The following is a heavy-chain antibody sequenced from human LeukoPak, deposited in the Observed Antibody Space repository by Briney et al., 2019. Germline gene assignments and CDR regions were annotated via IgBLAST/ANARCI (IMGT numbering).Heavy chain of an antibody. CDR3: ARDRGECTNGVCYYHDFDY. Sequence: RSGGSLRLSCAASGFTVSSNYMSWVRQAPGKGLEWVSVIYSGGSTHYADSVKGRFTISRDNSKNTLYLQMNSLRAEDTAVYYCARDRGECTNGVCYYHDFDYWGQGTLVTVSS. CDR2: IYSGGST. V-gene: IGHV3-66*01. J-gene: IGHJ4*02. CDR1: GFTVSSNY. D-gene: IGHD2-8*01.